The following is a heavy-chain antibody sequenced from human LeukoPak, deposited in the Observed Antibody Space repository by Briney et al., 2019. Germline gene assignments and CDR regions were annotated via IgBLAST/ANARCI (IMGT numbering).Heavy chain of an antibody. J-gene: IGHJ4*02. D-gene: IGHD3-3*01. CDR1: GGSFSGYY. CDR3: ARGGFRYYDFWSGPRDYIGY. Sequence: SETLSLTCAVYGGSFSGYYWSWIRQPPGKGLEWIGEINHSGSTNYNPSLKSRVTISVDTSKNQFSLKLSSVTAADTAVYYCARGGFRYYDFWSGPRDYIGYWGQGTLVTVSS. V-gene: IGHV4-34*01. CDR2: INHSGST.